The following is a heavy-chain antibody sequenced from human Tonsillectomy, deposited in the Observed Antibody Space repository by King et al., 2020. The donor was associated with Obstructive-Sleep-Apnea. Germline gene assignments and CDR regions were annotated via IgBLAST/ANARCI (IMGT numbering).Heavy chain of an antibody. CDR2: IHFDGSYK. Sequence: VQLVESGGGVVQPGGSLRLSCAASGFTFSSYGMHWVRQAPGKGLEWVAFIHFDGSYKYYADSVKGRFTITRDNSKDTLYLQMNSLRAEDTAVYYCASELAYGSGRNAFDYWGQGTLVTVSS. V-gene: IGHV3-30*02. D-gene: IGHD3-10*01. CDR3: ASELAYGSGRNAFDY. J-gene: IGHJ4*02. CDR1: GFTFSSYG.